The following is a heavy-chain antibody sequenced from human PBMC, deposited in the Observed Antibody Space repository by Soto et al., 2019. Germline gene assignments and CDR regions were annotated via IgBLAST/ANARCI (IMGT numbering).Heavy chain of an antibody. J-gene: IGHJ6*02. Sequence: ENLPITWTVSGWTFSGYYWIWIRQPPGKELEWIGEINHSGSTNYNPSLKSRVTISVDTSKNQFSLKLSSVTAADTAVYYCARVRYCSSTSCYFYHRNYYDGMAVWGQGTTVT. CDR2: INHSGST. D-gene: IGHD2-2*01. CDR3: ARVRYCSSTSCYFYHRNYYDGMAV. CDR1: GWTFSGYY. V-gene: IGHV4-34*01.